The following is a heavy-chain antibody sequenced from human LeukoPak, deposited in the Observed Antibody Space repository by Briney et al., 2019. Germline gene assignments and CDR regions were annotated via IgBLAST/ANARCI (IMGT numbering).Heavy chain of an antibody. J-gene: IGHJ4*02. CDR1: GFTFSSYA. V-gene: IGHV3-23*01. CDR3: AKTSAGIRGGYFDY. Sequence: PGGSLRLSCAASGFTFSSYAMSLVRQAPGKGLEWVSLINDSGGNTYYADSVKGRFTISRGNSKNTLFLQMSSLRAEDTAVYYCAKTSAGIRGGYFDYWGQGTLVTVSS. CDR2: INDSGGNT. D-gene: IGHD3-10*01.